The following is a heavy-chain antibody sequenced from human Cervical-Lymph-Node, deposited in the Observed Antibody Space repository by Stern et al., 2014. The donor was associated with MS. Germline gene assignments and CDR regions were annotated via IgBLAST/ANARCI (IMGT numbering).Heavy chain of an antibody. CDR3: ARDKGKTSVTMMINY. CDR1: GFTFSSHG. V-gene: IGHV3-33*01. Sequence: QVQLGQSGGGVVQPGRSLRLSCAASGFTFSSHGMHWVRQAPGKGLDWVAVIWYDGSNKNYADSVKGRFTISRDNSKNTLYLQMNSLRAEDTAVYYCARDKGKTSVTMMINYWGQGTLVTVSS. CDR2: IWYDGSNK. J-gene: IGHJ4*02. D-gene: IGHD4-17*01.